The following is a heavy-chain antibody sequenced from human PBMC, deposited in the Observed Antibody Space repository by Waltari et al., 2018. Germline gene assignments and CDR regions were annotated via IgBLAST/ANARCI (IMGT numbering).Heavy chain of an antibody. CDR1: GLTFSTSA. CDR2: ISISGGKR. Sequence: EVQLLESGGGLVQPGGSLRLSCVVSGLTFSTSAMSWVRQAPGKGLEWVSSISISGGKRYYGDSVRGRFTISRDNSKNALYLQMNSLRAEDTAVYYCAKEIRPNDYWGQGTLVTVSS. J-gene: IGHJ4*02. CDR3: AKEIRPNDY. V-gene: IGHV3-23*01.